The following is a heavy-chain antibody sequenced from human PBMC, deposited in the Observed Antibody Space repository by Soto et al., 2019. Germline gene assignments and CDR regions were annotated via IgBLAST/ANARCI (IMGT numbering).Heavy chain of an antibody. CDR2: IYHSGST. CDR1: GGSISSGGYS. Sequence: SETLSLTCAVSGGSISSGGYSWSWIRQPPGKGLEWIGYIYHSGSTYYNPSLKSRVTISVDRSKNQFSLKLSSVTAADTAVYYCARGYYRFVFDYWGQGTLVTVSS. CDR3: ARGYYRFVFDY. J-gene: IGHJ4*02. V-gene: IGHV4-30-2*01. D-gene: IGHD1-26*01.